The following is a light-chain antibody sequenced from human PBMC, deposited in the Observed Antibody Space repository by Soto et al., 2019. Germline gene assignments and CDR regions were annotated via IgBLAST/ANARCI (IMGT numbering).Light chain of an antibody. CDR2: KAS. V-gene: IGKV1-5*03. CDR1: QSISSW. Sequence: DIQMTQSPSTQSASVGDRVTITCRASQSISSWLAWYQQKPGKAPNLLIYKASSLESGVPSRFSGSGSGTEFTLTISSLQPDDFATYYCQQYNSYPWTFGQGTKVEIK. CDR3: QQYNSYPWT. J-gene: IGKJ1*01.